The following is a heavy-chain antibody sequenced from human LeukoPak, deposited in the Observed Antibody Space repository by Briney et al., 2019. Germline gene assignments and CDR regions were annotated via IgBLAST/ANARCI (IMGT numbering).Heavy chain of an antibody. CDR1: GFTFSSYA. D-gene: IGHD3-22*01. CDR3: ARGAGGYYYDSSGIFNFDY. CDR2: ISYDGSNK. V-gene: IGHV3-30-3*01. Sequence: GGSLRLSCAASGFTFSSYAMHWVRQAPGKGLEWVAVISYDGSNKYYADSVKGRFTISRDNSKNTLYLQMNSLRAEDTAVYYCARGAGGYYYDSSGIFNFDYWAREPWSPSPQ. J-gene: IGHJ4*02.